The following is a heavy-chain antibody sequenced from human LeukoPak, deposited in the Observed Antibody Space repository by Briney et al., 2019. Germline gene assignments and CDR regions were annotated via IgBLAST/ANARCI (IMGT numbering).Heavy chain of an antibody. CDR3: ARIGGGSWRNPGHWFDP. CDR1: GGSIASTSDY. J-gene: IGHJ5*02. D-gene: IGHD2-15*01. V-gene: IGHV4-39*01. CDR2: IYYGGST. Sequence: SETLSLTCTVSGGSIASTSDYWGWIRQPPGKGLEWLGSIYYGGSTYDNPSLRSRVTISIDTSKNQFSLEVTSVTAADTALYYCARIGGGSWRNPGHWFDPWGQGALVTVSS.